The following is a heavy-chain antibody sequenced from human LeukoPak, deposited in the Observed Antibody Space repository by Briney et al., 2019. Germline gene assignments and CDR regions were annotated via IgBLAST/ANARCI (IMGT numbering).Heavy chain of an antibody. D-gene: IGHD3-10*01. CDR3: AKDPFSVAFRDYYGSGSYPDY. CDR1: GFSFSIYA. CDR2: ICGSGGST. V-gene: IGHV3-23*01. Sequence: GGSQRLSCAASGFSFSIYAMSWARHAPGEGLEWVSAICGSGGSTYYADFEKGRFTIARDNSKNTLYLQMNSLRAEDTAVYCCAKDPFSVAFRDYYGSGSYPDYWGQGTLVTVSS. J-gene: IGHJ4*02.